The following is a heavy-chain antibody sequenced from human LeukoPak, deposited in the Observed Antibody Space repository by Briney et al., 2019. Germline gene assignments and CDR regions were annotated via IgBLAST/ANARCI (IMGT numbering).Heavy chain of an antibody. CDR3: ARKRGYSHGPFDY. Sequence: PGGSLRPSCAASGFTFSDYYMSWIRQAPGKGLEWVANIKQDGSEKYYVDSVKGRFTISRDNAKNSLYLQMNSLRAEDTAVYYCARKRGYSHGPFDYWGQGTLVTVSS. CDR2: IKQDGSEK. J-gene: IGHJ4*02. CDR1: GFTFSDYY. D-gene: IGHD5-18*01. V-gene: IGHV3-7*01.